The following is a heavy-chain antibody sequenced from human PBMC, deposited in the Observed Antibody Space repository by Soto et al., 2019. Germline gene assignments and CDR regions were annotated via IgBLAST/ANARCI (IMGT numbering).Heavy chain of an antibody. CDR1: GYSFTTFW. J-gene: IGHJ4*02. CDR3: SGAESPDTAYFSLY. CDR2: VDPRDSYT. V-gene: IGHV5-10-1*01. Sequence: GESLKISCKGSGYSFTTFWITWVRQMPGKGLEWMGTVDPRDSYTNYSPSFQGHVTISRDTSNGIAYLHMNSLNIEDSAVYYCSGAESPDTAYFSLYWGQGTPVTVSS. D-gene: IGHD1-26*01.